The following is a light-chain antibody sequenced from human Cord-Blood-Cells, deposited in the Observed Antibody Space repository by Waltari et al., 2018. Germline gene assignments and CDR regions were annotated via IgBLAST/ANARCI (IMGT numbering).Light chain of an antibody. CDR3: CSYAGSSTLV. CDR2: EGS. J-gene: IGLJ2*01. Sequence: QSALTQPASVSGSPGQSITISCTGTSSDVGSYNLFSWYQQHPGKAPKLMIYEGSKGPSGVSNRFSGSKSGNTASLTISGLQAEDEADYYCCSYAGSSTLVFGGGTKLTVL. CDR1: SSDVGSYNL. V-gene: IGLV2-23*01.